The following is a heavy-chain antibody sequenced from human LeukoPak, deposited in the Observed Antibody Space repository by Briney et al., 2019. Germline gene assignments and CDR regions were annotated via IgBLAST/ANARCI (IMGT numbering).Heavy chain of an antibody. CDR3: ARDAVSFDY. D-gene: IGHD2-8*01. J-gene: IGHJ4*02. CDR2: LYNAGST. V-gene: IGHV3-53*01. CDR1: GFIFSNNY. Sequence: GGSLRLSCVASGFIFSNNYMSWVRQAPGKGLEWVSVLYNAGSTYYADSVKGRFTISRDNAKNSLYLQMNSLRAEDTAVYYCARDAVSFDYWGQGTLVTVSS.